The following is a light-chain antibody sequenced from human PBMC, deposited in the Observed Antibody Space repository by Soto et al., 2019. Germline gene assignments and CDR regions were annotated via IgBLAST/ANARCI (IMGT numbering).Light chain of an antibody. CDR1: SSNIGSNY. V-gene: IGLV1-51*01. CDR2: DNG. Sequence: QSVLTQPPSVSAAPGQKVTISCSGSSSNIGSNYVSWYQQLPGTAPKLLIYDNGKRPSGIPDRFSGSQSGTSATLGIIGLQTADEADYYCGTWDNSLSAVFGGGTQLTVL. CDR3: GTWDNSLSAV. J-gene: IGLJ2*01.